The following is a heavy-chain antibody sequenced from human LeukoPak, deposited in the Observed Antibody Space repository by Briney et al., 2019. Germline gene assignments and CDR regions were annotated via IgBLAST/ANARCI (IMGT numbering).Heavy chain of an antibody. CDR1: GFTFSSYG. CDR3: AKEGVVRPPWQPNHPKNWFDP. CDR2: IWYDGSNK. Sequence: GGSLRLSCAASGFTFSSYGMHWVRQAPGKGLEWVAVIWYDGSNKYYADSVKGRFTISRDNSKNTLYLQMNSLRAEDTAVYYCAKEGVVRPPWQPNHPKNWFDPWGQGTLVTVSS. V-gene: IGHV3-33*06. D-gene: IGHD3-3*01. J-gene: IGHJ5*02.